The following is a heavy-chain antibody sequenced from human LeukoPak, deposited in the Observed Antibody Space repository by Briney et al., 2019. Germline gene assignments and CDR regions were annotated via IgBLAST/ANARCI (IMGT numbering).Heavy chain of an antibody. CDR1: GGSITRSTYY. Sequence: PSETLSLTCTVSGGSITRSTYYWGWIRQPPGKGLEWIGNIFYSGSTYYNPSLKSRVTVSVDTSKNQFSLKLSSVTAADTAVYYCVRRWFGDGYYFDSWGQGTLVTVSS. CDR3: VRRWFGDGYYFDS. V-gene: IGHV4-39*01. D-gene: IGHD3-10*01. J-gene: IGHJ4*02. CDR2: IFYSGST.